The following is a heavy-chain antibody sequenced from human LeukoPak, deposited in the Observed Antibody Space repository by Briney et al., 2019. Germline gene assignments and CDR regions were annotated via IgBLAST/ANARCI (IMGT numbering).Heavy chain of an antibody. CDR1: GYTFTSYG. CDR3: ARAPWYVWGSYRLYYFDY. D-gene: IGHD3-16*02. Sequence: ASVKVSCKASGYTFTSYGISWVRQAPGQGLEWMGWISAHNGNTNYAQKLQGRVTMTTDTSTSTAYMELRSLRSDDTAVYYCARAPWYVWGSYRLYYFDYWGQGTLVTVSS. CDR2: ISAHNGNT. J-gene: IGHJ4*02. V-gene: IGHV1-18*01.